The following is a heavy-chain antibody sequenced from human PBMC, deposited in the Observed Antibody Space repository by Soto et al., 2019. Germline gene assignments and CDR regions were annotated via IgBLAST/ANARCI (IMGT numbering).Heavy chain of an antibody. Sequence: SETLSLTCAVYGGSFSGHYWSWIRQPPGKGLEWIGEINHSGSTNYNPSLKSRVTISVDTSKNQFSLKLSSVTAADTAVYYCARVGYYYGSDKDVWGQGTTVTVSS. CDR2: INHSGST. D-gene: IGHD3-10*01. CDR3: ARVGYYYGSDKDV. V-gene: IGHV4-34*01. CDR1: GGSFSGHY. J-gene: IGHJ6*02.